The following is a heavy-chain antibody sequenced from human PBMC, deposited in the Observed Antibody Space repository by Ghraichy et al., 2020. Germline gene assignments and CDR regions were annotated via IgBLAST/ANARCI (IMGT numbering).Heavy chain of an antibody. J-gene: IGHJ4*02. D-gene: IGHD3-16*01. CDR3: ARAPDYPDASDC. CDR2: ISSDGTTT. CDR1: GFTFSTYL. Sequence: GGSLRLSCAASGFTFSTYLMHWVRQAPGKGLVWVSRISSDGTTTRYPDSVEGRFTISRDNAKNTLYLQMNSLRAEDTAVYYCARAPDYPDASDCWGQVTLFPVSS. V-gene: IGHV3-74*01.